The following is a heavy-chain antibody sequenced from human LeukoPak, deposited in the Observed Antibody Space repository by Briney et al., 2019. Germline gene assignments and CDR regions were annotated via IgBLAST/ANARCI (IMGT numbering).Heavy chain of an antibody. J-gene: IGHJ6*02. CDR3: ARPGIAAAGPIDYYGMDV. Sequence: SETLSLICTVSGGSISSSSYYWGWIRQPPGKGLEWIGSIYYSGSTYYNPSLKSRVTISVDTSKNQFSLKLSSVTAADTAVYYCARPGIAAAGPIDYYGMDVWGQGTTVTVSS. V-gene: IGHV4-39*01. CDR1: GGSISSSSYY. D-gene: IGHD6-13*01. CDR2: IYYSGST.